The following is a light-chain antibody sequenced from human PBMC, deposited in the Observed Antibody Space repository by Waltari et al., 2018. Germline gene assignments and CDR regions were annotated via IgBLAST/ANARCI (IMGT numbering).Light chain of an antibody. CDR1: SSTIGRHY. CDR2: RND. J-gene: IGLJ2*01. CDR3: ATRDDSLSAPV. V-gene: IGLV1-47*01. Sequence: QSGLTQAPSAAATPGQRVSIPCPGSSSTIGRHYVNWYQPAPGTAPKLLIYRNDQRRSGVPDRFSASKSGTSASLAISGLRSEDEADYYCATRDDSLSAPVFGGGTKVTVL.